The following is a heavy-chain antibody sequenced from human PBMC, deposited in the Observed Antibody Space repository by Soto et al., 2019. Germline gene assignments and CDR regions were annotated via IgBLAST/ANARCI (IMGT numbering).Heavy chain of an antibody. J-gene: IGHJ5*02. CDR2: VSGGGIST. CDR1: GFSFSDYV. CDR3: ATDFWYSSGRGWFDP. D-gene: IGHD6-19*01. Sequence: PGGSLRLSCAASGFSFSDYVMSWGRQAPGEGLEWVSGVSGGGISTYYADSVKGRFTISRDNSKNTLYLQMNSLRADDTAVYYCATDFWYSSGRGWFDPWGQGTLVPVSS. V-gene: IGHV3-23*01.